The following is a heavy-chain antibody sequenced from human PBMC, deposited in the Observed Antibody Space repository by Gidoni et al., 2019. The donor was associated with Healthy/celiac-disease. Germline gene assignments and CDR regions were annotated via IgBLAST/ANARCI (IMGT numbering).Heavy chain of an antibody. CDR1: GLTFSNAW. CDR2: IKSKTDGGTT. D-gene: IGHD3-10*01. Sequence: EVQLVESGGGLVKPGGSLRLSCAASGLTFSNAWMSWVRQAPGKGLEWVGRIKSKTDGGTTDYAAPVKGRFTISRDDSKNTLYLQMNSLKTEDTAVYYCTTFYYYGSGKVYYGMDVWGQGTTVTVSS. J-gene: IGHJ6*02. V-gene: IGHV3-15*01. CDR3: TTFYYYGSGKVYYGMDV.